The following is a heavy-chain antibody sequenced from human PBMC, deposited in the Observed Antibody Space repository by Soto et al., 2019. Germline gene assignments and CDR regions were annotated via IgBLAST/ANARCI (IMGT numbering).Heavy chain of an antibody. V-gene: IGHV5-51*01. CDR1: GYSFTSYW. D-gene: IGHD6-19*01. J-gene: IGHJ6*02. Sequence: GESLKISCKGSGYSFTSYWIGWVRQMPGKGLEWMGIIYPGDSDTRYSPSLQGQVTISADKSISTAYLQWSSLKASDTAMYYCARRIGAVADYYYYYYGMDVWGQGTTVTVSS. CDR3: ARRIGAVADYYYYYYGMDV. CDR2: IYPGDSDT.